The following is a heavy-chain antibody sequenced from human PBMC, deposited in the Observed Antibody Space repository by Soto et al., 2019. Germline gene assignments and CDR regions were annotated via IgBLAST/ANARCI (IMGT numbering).Heavy chain of an antibody. CDR1: GFTFRIYA. CDR3: ARARLDTPALDY. CDR2: ISYDGNNK. J-gene: IGHJ4*02. D-gene: IGHD2-2*01. Sequence: QVQLVESGGGVVQPGRSLRLSCAASGFTFRIYAMHWVRQAPGKGLEWVAVISYDGNNKYYADSVKGRFAISRDNSRNTLYLQMNSLRAEDTAVYYCARARLDTPALDYWGQGTLVTVSS. V-gene: IGHV3-30*09.